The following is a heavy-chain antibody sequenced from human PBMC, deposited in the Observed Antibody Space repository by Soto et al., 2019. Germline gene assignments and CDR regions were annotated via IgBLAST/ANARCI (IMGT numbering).Heavy chain of an antibody. V-gene: IGHV3-48*03. J-gene: IGHJ4*02. CDR1: GFTFSSYE. CDR3: ARATYDSSGYYSPDY. Sequence: LRLSCAASGFTFSSYEMNWVRQAPGKGLEWVSYISSSGSTIYYADSVKGRFTISRDNAKNSLYLQMNSLRAEDTAVYYCARATYDSSGYYSPDYWGQGTLVTVSS. D-gene: IGHD3-22*01. CDR2: ISSSGSTI.